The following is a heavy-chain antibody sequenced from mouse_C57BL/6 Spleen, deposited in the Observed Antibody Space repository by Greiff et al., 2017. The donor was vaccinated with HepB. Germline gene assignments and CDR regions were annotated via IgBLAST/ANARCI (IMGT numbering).Heavy chain of an antibody. CDR3: AREVTGTFDY. D-gene: IGHD4-1*01. CDR2: ISGGGGNT. Sequence: EVQLVESGGGLVKPGGSLKLSCAASGFTFSSYTMSWVRQTPEKRLEWVATISGGGGNTYYPDSVKGRFTISRDNAKNTLYLQMSSLRSEDTALYYCAREVTGTFDYWGQGTTLTVSS. V-gene: IGHV5-9*01. J-gene: IGHJ2*01. CDR1: GFTFSSYT.